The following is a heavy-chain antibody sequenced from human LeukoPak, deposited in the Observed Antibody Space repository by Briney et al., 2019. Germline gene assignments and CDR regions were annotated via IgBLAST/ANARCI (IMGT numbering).Heavy chain of an antibody. D-gene: IGHD1-26*01. V-gene: IGHV3-30*04. Sequence: GRSLRLSCTASGFPFSDYTMHWRRQAPGKGLEWVAVISYDATQKYYVDSVQGRFTISRDNSRNTLYLQMNSLRPEDTAFYFCARAPSAAWHNFDYWGQGTLVTVSS. CDR2: ISYDATQK. CDR1: GFPFSDYT. CDR3: ARAPSAAWHNFDY. J-gene: IGHJ4*01.